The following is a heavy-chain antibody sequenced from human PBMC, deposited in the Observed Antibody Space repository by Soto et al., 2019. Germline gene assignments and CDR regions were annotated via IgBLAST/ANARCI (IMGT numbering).Heavy chain of an antibody. J-gene: IGHJ6*02. CDR3: SRARSVRGRHGRYYYNGMDV. Sequence: LVKVACKASAYTFPSYGSFWVRQAPGQGLEWMGWISAYNGHTHYAQMLQGRVTMTTDTSTSTAYIEMRSPRADDTAVYYWSRARSVRGRHGRYYYNGMDVCSQGTRGT. V-gene: IGHV1-18*04. CDR1: AYTFPSYG. CDR2: ISAYNGHT. D-gene: IGHD3-10*01.